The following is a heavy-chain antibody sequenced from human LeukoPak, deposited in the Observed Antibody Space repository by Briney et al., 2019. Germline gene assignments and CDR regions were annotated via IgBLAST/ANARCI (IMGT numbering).Heavy chain of an antibody. CDR3: ATGNLGDYGRDAFDI. CDR2: IYYSGST. V-gene: IGHV4-31*03. J-gene: IGHJ3*02. D-gene: IGHD4-17*01. Sequence: PSETLSLTCTVSGGSISSGGYYWSWIRQHPGKGLEWTGYIYYSGSTYYNPSLKSRVTISVDTSKNQFSLKLSSVTAADTAVYYCATGNLGDYGRDAFDIWGQGTMVTVSS. CDR1: GGSISSGGYY.